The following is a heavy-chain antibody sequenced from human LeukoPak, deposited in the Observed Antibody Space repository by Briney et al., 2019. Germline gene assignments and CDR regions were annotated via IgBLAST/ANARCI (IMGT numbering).Heavy chain of an antibody. CDR1: GFTFSNYA. D-gene: IGHD2-21*02. CDR2: IYSCGST. Sequence: PGGSLRLSCAASGFTFSNYAMSWVRQAPGKGLEWVSVIYSCGSTYYADSVKGRFTISRDNSKNTLYLQMNSLRAEDTVVYYCARSWGGGDCYTERKLDAFDIWGQGTMVTVSS. V-gene: IGHV3-66*02. J-gene: IGHJ3*02. CDR3: ARSWGGGDCYTERKLDAFDI.